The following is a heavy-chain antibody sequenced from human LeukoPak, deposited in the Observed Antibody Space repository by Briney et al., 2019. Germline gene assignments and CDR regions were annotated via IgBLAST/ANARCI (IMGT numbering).Heavy chain of an antibody. CDR2: INHSGST. D-gene: IGHD6-6*01. CDR3: ARGPARPNWFGP. V-gene: IGHV4-34*01. J-gene: IGHJ5*02. Sequence: PSETLSLTCAVYGGSFSGYYWSWIRQPPGKGLEWIGEINHSGSTNYNPSLKSRVTISVDTSKNQFSLKLSSVTAADTAVYYCARGPARPNWFGPWGQGTLVTVSS. CDR1: GGSFSGYY.